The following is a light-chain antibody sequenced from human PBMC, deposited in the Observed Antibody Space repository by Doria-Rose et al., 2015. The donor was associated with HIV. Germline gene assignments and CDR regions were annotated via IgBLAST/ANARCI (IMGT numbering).Light chain of an antibody. J-gene: IGKJ4*01. CDR2: AAS. V-gene: IGKV1-39*01. CDR1: QSTGSF. CDR3: QQSYSTPLT. Sequence: DIQLTQSPSSLSASVGDRVTITCRASQSTGSFFNWYQQETGKAPKLLIYAASSLQNRVPSRFSGSGSRTDFTLTISSLQPEDFATYFCQQSYSTPLTFGGGTKVEIK.